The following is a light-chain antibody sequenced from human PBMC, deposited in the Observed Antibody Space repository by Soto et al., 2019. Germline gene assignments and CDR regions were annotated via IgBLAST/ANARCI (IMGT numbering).Light chain of an antibody. CDR2: DVT. CDR1: SSDVGDNNY. V-gene: IGLV2-14*01. CDR3: SSYTSSSTLYV. Sequence: QSALTQPASVSGSSRQSITISCTGTSSDVGDNNYVSWYQQHPGKAPKLMIYDVTHRPSGISNRFSGSKSGNTASLTISGLQAEDEADYYCSSYTSSSTLYVFGTGTKLTVL. J-gene: IGLJ1*01.